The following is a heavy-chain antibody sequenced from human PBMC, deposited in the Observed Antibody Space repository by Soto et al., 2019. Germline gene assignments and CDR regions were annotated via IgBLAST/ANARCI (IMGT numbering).Heavy chain of an antibody. D-gene: IGHD3-22*01. CDR1: GGTFSSYA. CDR3: ARDSSLLLRGYYYYGMDV. J-gene: IGHJ6*02. Sequence: ASVKVSCKASGGTFSSYAISWVRQAPGQGLEWMGGIIPIFGTANYALKFQGRVTITADKSTSTAYMELSSLRSEDTAVYYCARDSSLLLRGYYYYGMDVWGQGTTVTVSS. V-gene: IGHV1-69*06. CDR2: IIPIFGTA.